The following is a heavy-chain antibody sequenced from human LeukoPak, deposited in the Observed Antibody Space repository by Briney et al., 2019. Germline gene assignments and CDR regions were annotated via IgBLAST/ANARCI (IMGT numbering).Heavy chain of an antibody. CDR3: AREPTAMIL. CDR2: ISSSSTYI. Sequence: PSETLSLTCAVYGGSFSGYYWSWVRQTPGKGLEWVSSISSSSTYIYYADSVKGRFPISRHNAKHSLYLQTNSLRAEDTAVYYCAREPTAMILWGQGTLVTVSS. V-gene: IGHV3-21*01. CDR1: GGSFSGYY. D-gene: IGHD5-18*01. J-gene: IGHJ4*02.